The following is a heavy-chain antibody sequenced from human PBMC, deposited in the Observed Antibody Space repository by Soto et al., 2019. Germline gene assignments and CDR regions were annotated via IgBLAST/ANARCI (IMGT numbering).Heavy chain of an antibody. CDR1: GFTFSSYW. CDR3: ARVAYSYGYFDY. Sequence: GGSLRLSCAASGFTFSSYWMNWVRQAPGKGLECVANIKQDGSEKYYVDSVKGRFTISRDNAKNSLYLQMNSLRAEDTAVYYYARVAYSYGYFDYWGQGTLVTVSS. CDR2: IKQDGSEK. D-gene: IGHD5-18*01. V-gene: IGHV3-7*03. J-gene: IGHJ4*02.